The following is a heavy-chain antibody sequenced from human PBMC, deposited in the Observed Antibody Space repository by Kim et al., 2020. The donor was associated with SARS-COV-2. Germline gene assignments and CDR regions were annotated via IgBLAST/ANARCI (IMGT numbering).Heavy chain of an antibody. J-gene: IGHJ6*02. CDR1: GGSISSYY. CDR2: IYYSGST. CDR3: ARAGEAGWFRVISGMDV. D-gene: IGHD3-10*01. V-gene: IGHV4-59*13. Sequence: SETLSLTCTVSGGSISSYYWSWIRQPPGKGLEWIGYIYYSGSTNYNPSPKSRGTISVDTTKNKSSLKLSSVTAADTAAYYWARAGEAGWFRVISGMDVWGQGTTVTVSS.